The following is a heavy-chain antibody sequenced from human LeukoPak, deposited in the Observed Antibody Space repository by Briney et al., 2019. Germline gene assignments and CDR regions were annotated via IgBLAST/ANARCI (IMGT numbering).Heavy chain of an antibody. CDR3: AREPIVLVPAAIFNWFDP. CDR2: INPDSGGT. V-gene: IGHV1-2*02. D-gene: IGHD2-2*02. CDR1: GYTFTGYY. Sequence: GASVKVSCKASGYTFTGYYIHWVRQAPGQGPEWMGWINPDSGGTNYAQKSQGRVTMSRDTSISTAYMEVSRLRSDDTAVYYCAREPIVLVPAAIFNWFDPWGQGTLVTVSS. J-gene: IGHJ5*02.